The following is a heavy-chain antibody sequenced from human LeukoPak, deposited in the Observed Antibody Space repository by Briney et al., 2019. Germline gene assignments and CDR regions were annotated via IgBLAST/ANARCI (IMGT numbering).Heavy chain of an antibody. V-gene: IGHV3-23*01. J-gene: IGHJ1*01. CDR3: AKCDQHYDILTGYYKAEYFQH. CDR1: GFTFSSYA. D-gene: IGHD3-9*01. CDR2: IIGSGRST. Sequence: PGGSLRLSCAASGFTFSSYAMRWVRHAPGKALEWVSAIIGSGRSTYYADSVKGRFTISRDNSKNTLYLQMNSLRAEDTAVYYCAKCDQHYDILTGYYKAEYFQHWGQGTLVTVSS.